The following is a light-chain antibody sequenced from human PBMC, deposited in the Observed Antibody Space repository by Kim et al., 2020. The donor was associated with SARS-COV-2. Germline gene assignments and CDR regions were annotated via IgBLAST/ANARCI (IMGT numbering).Light chain of an antibody. CDR3: SSYTSSSLGV. CDR2: DVS. V-gene: IGLV2-14*03. Sequence: GQSITISCNGTSSDVGGYNYVAWYQQQPGNAPKLMIYDVSNRPSGVSNRFSGSKSGNTASLTISGLQAEDEADYYCSSYTSSSLGVFGGGTQLTVL. CDR1: SSDVGGYNY. J-gene: IGLJ2*01.